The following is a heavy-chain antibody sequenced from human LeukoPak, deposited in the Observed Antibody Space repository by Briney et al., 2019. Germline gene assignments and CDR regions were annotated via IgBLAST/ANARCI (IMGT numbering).Heavy chain of an antibody. V-gene: IGHV1-46*01. Sequence: GPSVKVSCKASGYTFTSYYMHWVRQAPGQGLEWMGIINPSGGSTSNAQKFQGRVTMTRDTSTSTVYMELSSLRSEDTAVYYCARDMESIAAPADYFDYWGQGTLVTVSS. CDR3: ARDMESIAAPADYFDY. J-gene: IGHJ4*02. CDR1: GYTFTSYY. CDR2: INPSGGST. D-gene: IGHD6-6*01.